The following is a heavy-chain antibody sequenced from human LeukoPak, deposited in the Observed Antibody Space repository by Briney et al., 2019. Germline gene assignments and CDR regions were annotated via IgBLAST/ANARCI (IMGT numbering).Heavy chain of an antibody. D-gene: IGHD4-23*01. J-gene: IGHJ4*02. CDR2: ISGSGGST. V-gene: IGHV3-23*01. CDR1: GFTFSSYA. Sequence: PGGSLRLSRAASGFTFSSYAMSWVRQAPGRGLEWVSAISGSGGSTYYADSVKGRFTISRDNSKNTLYLQMNSLRAEDTAVYYCAKARWAQTYYDYCGQGSLVTVSS. CDR3: AKARWAQTYYDY.